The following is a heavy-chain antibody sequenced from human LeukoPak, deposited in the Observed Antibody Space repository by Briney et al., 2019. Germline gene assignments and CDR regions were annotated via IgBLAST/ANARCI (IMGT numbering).Heavy chain of an antibody. J-gene: IGHJ6*03. CDR3: ARDLLLWFGERYYYYYMDV. Sequence: SVKVSCKASGGTFSSYAISWVRQAPGQGLEWMGGIIPIFGTANYAQKFQGRVTITADESTSTAYMELSSLRSEDTAVYYCARDLLLWFGERYYYYYMDVWGKGTTVTISS. V-gene: IGHV1-69*13. CDR1: GGTFSSYA. CDR2: IIPIFGTA. D-gene: IGHD3-10*01.